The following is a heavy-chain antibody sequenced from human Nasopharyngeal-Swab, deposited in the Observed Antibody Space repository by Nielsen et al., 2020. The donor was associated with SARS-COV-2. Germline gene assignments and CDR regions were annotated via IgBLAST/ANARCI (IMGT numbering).Heavy chain of an antibody. J-gene: IGHJ4*02. Sequence: GESLKISCTASGFTFSNYAMSWVRQAPGKGLEWVSAISGSGGSTYYADSVQGRFTTSRDNSKNTLYLQMNSLRAEDTAVYYCAKDLKPRFLEWLFLDYWGQGTLVTVSS. D-gene: IGHD3-3*01. CDR3: AKDLKPRFLEWLFLDY. CDR1: GFTFSNYA. V-gene: IGHV3-23*01. CDR2: ISGSGGST.